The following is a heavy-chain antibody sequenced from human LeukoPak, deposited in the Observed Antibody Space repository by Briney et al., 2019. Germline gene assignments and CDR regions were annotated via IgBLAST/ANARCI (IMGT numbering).Heavy chain of an antibody. V-gene: IGHV3-21*01. Sequence: GGSLRLSCAASGFTFSSYSMNWVRQAPGKGLEWVSSISSSSSYIYYADSVKGRFTISRDNAKNSLYLQMNSLRAEDTAVYYCARDLREKSSGYFWDDFDYWGQGTLVTVSS. CDR2: ISSSSSYI. D-gene: IGHD3-22*01. J-gene: IGHJ4*02. CDR3: ARDLREKSSGYFWDDFDY. CDR1: GFTFSSYS.